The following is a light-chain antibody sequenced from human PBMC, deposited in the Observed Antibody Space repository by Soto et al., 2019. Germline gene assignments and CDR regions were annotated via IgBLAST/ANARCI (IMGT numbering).Light chain of an antibody. CDR1: QSVSRSY. J-gene: IGKJ4*01. CDR3: QQYGSSLLT. Sequence: EIVLTQSPGTLSLSPGERATLSCRASQSVSRSYLAWYQQKPGQAPRLLIYGASSSATGIPDRFSGSGSGTDFTLTISRLEPEAFAVYYCQQYGSSLLTFGGGTKVDIK. CDR2: GAS. V-gene: IGKV3-20*01.